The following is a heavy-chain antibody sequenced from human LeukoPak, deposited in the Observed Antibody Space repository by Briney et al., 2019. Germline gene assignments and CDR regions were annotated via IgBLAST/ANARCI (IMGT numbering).Heavy chain of an antibody. CDR1: GYTFTGYY. CDR2: INPNSGGT. CDR3: ARDLDSSGYYGY. J-gene: IGHJ4*02. D-gene: IGHD3-22*01. V-gene: IGHV1-2*02. Sequence: ASVKASCKASGYTFTGYYMHWVRQAPGQGLEWMGWINPNSGGTNYAQKFQGRVTMTRDTSISTAYMELSRLRSDDTAVYYCARDLDSSGYYGYWGQGTLVTVSS.